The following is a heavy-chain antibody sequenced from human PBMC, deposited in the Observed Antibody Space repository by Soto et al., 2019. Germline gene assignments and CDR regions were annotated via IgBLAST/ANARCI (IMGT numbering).Heavy chain of an antibody. CDR1: GGSISSGGYY. CDR2: IYYSGST. D-gene: IGHD3-10*01. J-gene: IGHJ6*02. V-gene: IGHV4-31*03. CDR3: ARDPMVRRNYYYYYGMDV. Sequence: PSETLSLTCTVSGGSISSGGYYWSWIRQHPGKGLEWIGYIYYSGSTYYNPSLKSRVTISVDTSKNQFSLKLSSVTAADTAVYYCARDPMVRRNYYYYYGMDVWGQGTTVTVSS.